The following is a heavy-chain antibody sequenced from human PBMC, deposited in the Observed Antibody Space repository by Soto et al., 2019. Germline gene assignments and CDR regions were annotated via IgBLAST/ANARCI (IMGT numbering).Heavy chain of an antibody. CDR3: AKDTLEMGIRGGIDY. CDR2: ISYDGSNK. J-gene: IGHJ4*02. CDR1: GFTFSSYG. Sequence: VESLRLSCAASGFTFSSYGMHWVRQALGRGLEWVAVISYDGSNKYYADSVKGRFTISRDNSKNTLYLQMNSLRAEDTAVYYCAKDTLEMGIRGGIDYWGQGTLVTVSS. V-gene: IGHV3-30*18. D-gene: IGHD6-13*01.